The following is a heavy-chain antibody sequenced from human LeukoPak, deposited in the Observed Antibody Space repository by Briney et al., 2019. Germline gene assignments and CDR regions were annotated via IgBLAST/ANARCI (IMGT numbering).Heavy chain of an antibody. Sequence: PSETLSLTCTVSGDSINSYYWNWIRQPPGKGLEWIGEINHSGSTNYNPSLKSRVTISVDTSKNQFSLKLSSVTAADTAVYYCARGPIFIAVAMFDYWGQGTLVTVSS. CDR2: INHSGST. CDR1: GDSINSYY. D-gene: IGHD6-19*01. V-gene: IGHV4-34*01. CDR3: ARGPIFIAVAMFDY. J-gene: IGHJ4*02.